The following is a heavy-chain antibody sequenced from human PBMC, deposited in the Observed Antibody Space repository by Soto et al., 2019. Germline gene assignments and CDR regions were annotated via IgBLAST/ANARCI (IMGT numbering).Heavy chain of an antibody. D-gene: IGHD2-15*01. CDR1: GGSFSGYY. CDR2: INHSGST. J-gene: IGHJ6*03. CDR3: ARGSTGYCSGGSCRYYYYYMDV. V-gene: IGHV4-34*01. Sequence: QVQLQQWGAGLLKPSETLSLTCAVYGGSFSGYYWSWIRQPPGKGLEWIGEINHSGSTNYNPSLKSRVTISVDTSKNQFSLKLSSVTAADTAVYYCARGSTGYCSGGSCRYYYYYMDVWGKGTTVTVSS.